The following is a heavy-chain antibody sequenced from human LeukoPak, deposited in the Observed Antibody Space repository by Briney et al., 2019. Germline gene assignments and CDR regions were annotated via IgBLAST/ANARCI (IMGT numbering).Heavy chain of an antibody. CDR2: IYPGDSDT. Sequence: GESLKISCKVSGYSFTSYWIGWVRQMPGKGLEWMGIIYPGDSDTRYSPSFQGQVTISADKSISTAYLQWSSLKASDTAMYYCARYCSGGSCYGAVFDYWGQGTLVTVSS. CDR1: GYSFTSYW. D-gene: IGHD2-15*01. J-gene: IGHJ4*02. V-gene: IGHV5-51*01. CDR3: ARYCSGGSCYGAVFDY.